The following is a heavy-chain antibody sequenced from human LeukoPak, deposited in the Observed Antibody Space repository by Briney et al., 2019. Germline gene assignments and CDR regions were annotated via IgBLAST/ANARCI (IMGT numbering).Heavy chain of an antibody. V-gene: IGHV4-34*01. CDR2: INHSGST. D-gene: IGHD7-27*01. Sequence: PSETLSLTCAVYGGSFSGYYWSWIRQPPGKGLEWIGEINHSGSTNYNPSLKSRVTISVDTSKNQFSLKLSSVTAADTAVYYCARLGPRIPTYDYWGQGTLVTVSS. CDR1: GGSFSGYY. CDR3: ARLGPRIPTYDY. J-gene: IGHJ4*02.